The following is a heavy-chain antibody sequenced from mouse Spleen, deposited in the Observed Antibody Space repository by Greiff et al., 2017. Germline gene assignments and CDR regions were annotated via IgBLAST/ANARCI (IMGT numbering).Heavy chain of an antibody. Sequence: EVKVVESEGGLVQPGSSMKLSCTASGFTFSDYYMAWVRQVPEKGLEWVANINYDGSSTYYLDSLKSRFIISRDNAKNILYLQMSSLKSEDTATYYCARLISGGFAYWGQGTLVTVSA. V-gene: IGHV5-16*01. CDR3: ARLISGGFAY. D-gene: IGHD2-4*01. CDR2: INYDGSST. CDR1: GFTFSDYY. J-gene: IGHJ3*01.